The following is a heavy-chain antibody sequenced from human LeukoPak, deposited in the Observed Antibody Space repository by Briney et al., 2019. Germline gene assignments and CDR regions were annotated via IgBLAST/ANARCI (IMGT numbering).Heavy chain of an antibody. CDR1: GGSISSSSYY. CDR2: IYYSGST. V-gene: IGHV4-39*07. Sequence: SETLSLTCTVSGGSISSSSYYWGWIRQPPGKGLEWIGSIYYSGSTYYNPSLKGRVTISVDTSKNQFSLKLSSVTAADTAVYYCARKSVGVDTAMGPYYYYYMDVWGKGTTVTVSS. CDR3: ARKSVGVDTAMGPYYYYYMDV. J-gene: IGHJ6*03. D-gene: IGHD5-18*01.